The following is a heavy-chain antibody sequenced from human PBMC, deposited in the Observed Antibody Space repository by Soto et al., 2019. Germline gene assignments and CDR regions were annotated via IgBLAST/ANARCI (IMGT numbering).Heavy chain of an antibody. CDR3: AKVDVSTAGSFDY. Sequence: LRLSCVASGFTFSRHGLSWVRQAPGKGLEWVSTINPSGDSTFYADSVKGRFTISRDNSKNTVYLQMNSLSVGDTAVYLCAKVDVSTAGSFDYWGQGALATVSS. D-gene: IGHD6-13*01. CDR2: INPSGDST. CDR1: GFTFSRHG. J-gene: IGHJ4*02. V-gene: IGHV3-23*01.